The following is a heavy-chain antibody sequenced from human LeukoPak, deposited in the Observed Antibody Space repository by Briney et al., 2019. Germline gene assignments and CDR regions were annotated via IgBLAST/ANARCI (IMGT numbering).Heavy chain of an antibody. V-gene: IGHV3-48*04. J-gene: IGHJ4*02. D-gene: IGHD6-19*01. CDR2: ITGSSSTI. Sequence: GGSLRLSCAASGFTFSSYSMNWVRQAPGKGLEWLSYITGSSSTIYYADSVKGRFAISRDNAKNSLYLQMNSLRAEDTAVYYCASSSGHLDYWGQGTLVNVSS. CDR1: GFTFSSYS. CDR3: ASSSGHLDY.